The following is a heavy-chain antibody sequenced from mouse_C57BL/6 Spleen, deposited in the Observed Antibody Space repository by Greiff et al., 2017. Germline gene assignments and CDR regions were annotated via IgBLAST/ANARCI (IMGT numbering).Heavy chain of an antibody. J-gene: IGHJ2*01. V-gene: IGHV5-4*03. CDR1: GFTFSSYA. Sequence: EVKVVESGGGLVKPGGSLKLSCAASGFTFSSYAMSWVRQTPEKRLEWVATISDGGSYTYYPDNVKGRFTISRDNAKNNLYLQMSHLKSEDTAMYYCARGGSGTLDYWGQGTTLTVSS. CDR2: ISDGGSYT. CDR3: ARGGSGTLDY. D-gene: IGHD4-1*01.